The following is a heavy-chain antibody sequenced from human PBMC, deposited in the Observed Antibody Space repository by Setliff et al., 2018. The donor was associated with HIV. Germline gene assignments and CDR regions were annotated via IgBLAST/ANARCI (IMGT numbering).Heavy chain of an antibody. Sequence: PSETLSLTCAVYGGSFSGYYWTWIRQPPGKGLEYIGEINHSGSTSHNPSLKSRVTISVDTSKNQFSLKMTSVTAADTAVYYCARGYSGTLFDSWGQGTRVTVSS. CDR3: ARGYSGTLFDS. CDR2: INHSGST. J-gene: IGHJ4*02. CDR1: GGSFSGYY. D-gene: IGHD1-1*01. V-gene: IGHV4-34*01.